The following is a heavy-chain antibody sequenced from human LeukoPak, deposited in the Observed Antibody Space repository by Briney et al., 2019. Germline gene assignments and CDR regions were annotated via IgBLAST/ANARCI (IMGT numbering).Heavy chain of an antibody. V-gene: IGHV3-74*01. J-gene: IGHJ6*03. CDR2: INSDGSRT. CDR3: ARGFPTYMDV. CDR1: GFTFSSYW. Sequence: GGSLRLSCAASGFTFSSYWMRWVRQVPGKGLVWVSRINSDGSRTTYADSVKGRFTISKDNAKDTLYLQMNSLRADDTAVYYCARGFPTYMDVWGKGTTVTASS.